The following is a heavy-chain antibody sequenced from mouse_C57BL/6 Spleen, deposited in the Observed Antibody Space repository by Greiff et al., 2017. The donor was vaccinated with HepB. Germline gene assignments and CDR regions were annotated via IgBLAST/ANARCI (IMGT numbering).Heavy chain of an antibody. V-gene: IGHV1-19*01. CDR2: INPYNGGT. J-gene: IGHJ2*01. CDR3: APAYGSDPLGY. Sequence: EVQLKESGPVLVKPGASVKMSCKASGYTFTDYYMNWVKQSHGKSLEWIGVINPYNGGTSYNQKFKGKATLTVDKSSSTAYMELNSLTSEDSAVYYCAPAYGSDPLGYWGQGTTLTVSS. CDR1: GYTFTDYY. D-gene: IGHD1-1*01.